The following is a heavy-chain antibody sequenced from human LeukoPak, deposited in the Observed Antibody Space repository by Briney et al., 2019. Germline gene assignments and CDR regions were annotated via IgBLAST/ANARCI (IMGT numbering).Heavy chain of an antibody. D-gene: IGHD6-19*01. CDR3: ARCHSSGWYWHYLPQENFAYYFDY. V-gene: IGHV4-34*01. CDR1: GGSFSGYY. CDR2: INHSGST. Sequence: SETLSLTCAVYGGSFSGYYWSWIRQPPGKGLEWIGEINHSGSTNYNPSLKSRVTISVDTSKNQFSLKLSSVTAADTAVYYCARCHSSGWYWHYLPQENFAYYFDYWGQGTLVTVSS. J-gene: IGHJ4*02.